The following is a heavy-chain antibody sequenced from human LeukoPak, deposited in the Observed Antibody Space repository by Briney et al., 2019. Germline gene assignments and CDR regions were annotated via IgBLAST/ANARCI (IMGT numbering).Heavy chain of an antibody. CDR3: AKHKWDSSGWSSSLYYFDY. CDR2: INPNSGGT. V-gene: IGHV1-2*06. D-gene: IGHD6-19*01. J-gene: IGHJ4*02. CDR1: GYTFTGYY. Sequence: GASVKVSCKASGYTFTGYYMHWVRQAPGQGLEWMGRINPNSGGTNYAQKFQGRVTMTRDTSISTAYMELSRLRSDDTAVYYCAKHKWDSSGWSSSLYYFDYWGQGTLVTVSS.